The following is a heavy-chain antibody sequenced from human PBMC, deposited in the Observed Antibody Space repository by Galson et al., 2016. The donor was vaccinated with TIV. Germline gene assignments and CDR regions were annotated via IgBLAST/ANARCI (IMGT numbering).Heavy chain of an antibody. CDR1: GVSISGHY. CDR2: IYYNGPT. Sequence: SETLSLTCTVSGVSISGHYWTWIRQPPGKGLEWIGYIYYNGPTNYRPSLKSRVTFSVDTSKNQVSLKLNSGTAADTAVYYCARERRDYYYGMDVWGQGTTVIVSS. V-gene: IGHV4-59*11. J-gene: IGHJ6*02. CDR3: ARERRDYYYGMDV.